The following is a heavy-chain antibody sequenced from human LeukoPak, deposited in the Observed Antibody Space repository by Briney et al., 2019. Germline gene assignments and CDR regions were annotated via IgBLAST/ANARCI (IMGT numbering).Heavy chain of an antibody. J-gene: IGHJ6*04. D-gene: IGHD3-10*02. V-gene: IGHV3-23*01. CDR2: SSSSDDGK. Sequence: GGSLRLSCTASGLSLNSYAMSWVRQVPGKGLEWVSASSSSDDGKWYAESVRGRFTISRDTSKNSLYLQMNSLRAEDTAVYYCAELGITMIGGVWGKGTTVTVSS. CDR3: AELGITMIGGV. CDR1: GLSLNSYA.